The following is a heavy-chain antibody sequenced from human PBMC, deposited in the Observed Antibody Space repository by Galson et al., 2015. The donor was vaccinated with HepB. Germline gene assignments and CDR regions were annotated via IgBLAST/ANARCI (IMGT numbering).Heavy chain of an antibody. D-gene: IGHD3-22*01. CDR2: ISVYNGNT. V-gene: IGHV1-18*01. Sequence: SVKVSCKASGYTFTSYGISWVRQAPGQGLEWMGWISVYNGNTNYAQKLQGRVTMTTDTSTSTAYMELRSLRSDDTAVYYCAILYYYDSSGYYSQPFDIWGQGTMVTVSS. CDR1: GYTFTSYG. CDR3: AILYYYDSSGYYSQPFDI. J-gene: IGHJ3*02.